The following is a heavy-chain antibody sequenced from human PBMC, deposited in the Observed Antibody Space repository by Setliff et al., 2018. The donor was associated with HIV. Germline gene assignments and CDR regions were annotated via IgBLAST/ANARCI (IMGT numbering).Heavy chain of an antibody. D-gene: IGHD6-19*01. CDR1: GYTFTSYY. CDR2: INPSGGST. CDR3: ARNPRIAVAGTDYYYYMDV. Sequence: ASVKVSCKASGYTFTSYYMHWVRQAPGQGLEWMGIINPSGGSTSYAQKFQGRVTMTRDTSTSTVYTELSSLRSEDTAVYYCARNPRIAVAGTDYYYYMDVWGKGTTVTVSS. J-gene: IGHJ6*03. V-gene: IGHV1-46*01.